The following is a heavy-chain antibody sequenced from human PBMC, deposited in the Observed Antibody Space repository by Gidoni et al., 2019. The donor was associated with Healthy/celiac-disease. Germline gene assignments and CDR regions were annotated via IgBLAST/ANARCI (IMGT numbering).Heavy chain of an antibody. CDR2: ISGSGGST. D-gene: IGHD3-22*01. CDR1: GFTFSTYA. CDR3: AKGSGLSSGYNLDFDY. J-gene: IGHJ4*02. V-gene: IGHV3-23*01. Sequence: EVQLLESGGGLVQPGGSLRLSCAASGFTFSTYAMSWVRQAPGKGLEWVSAISGSGGSTYYADSVKGRFTISRDNSKNTLYLQMNSLRAEDTAVYYCAKGSGLSSGYNLDFDYWGQGTLVTVSS.